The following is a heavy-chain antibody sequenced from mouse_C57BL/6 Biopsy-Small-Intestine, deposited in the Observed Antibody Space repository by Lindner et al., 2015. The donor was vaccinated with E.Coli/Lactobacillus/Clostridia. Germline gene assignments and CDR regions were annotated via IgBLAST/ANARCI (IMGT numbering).Heavy chain of an antibody. D-gene: IGHD1-1*01. V-gene: IGHV3-1*01. J-gene: IGHJ2*01. Sequence: QLQESGPGMVKPSQSLSLTCTVTGYSITSGYDWHWIRHFPGNKLEWMGYMSYSGSTNYNPSLKSRISITHDTSKNHFFLKLNSVTTEDTATYYCARGVASPYYFDYWGQGTTLTVSS. CDR1: GYSITSGYD. CDR3: ARGVASPYYFDY. CDR2: MSYSGST.